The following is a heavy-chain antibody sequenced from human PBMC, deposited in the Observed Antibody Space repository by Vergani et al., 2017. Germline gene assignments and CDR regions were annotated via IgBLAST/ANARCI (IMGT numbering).Heavy chain of an antibody. CDR3: ATKSCGTPGCQIGYFRE. J-gene: IGHJ1*01. CDR2: ISYDGTQK. CDR1: GFTSSYYG. D-gene: IGHD1-1*01. V-gene: IGHV3-30*03. Sequence: QVHLVESGGGVVQPGRSLRPSCVVSGFTSSYYGMHWVRQALGKGLEWVAVISYDGTQKYYADSVKGRFTISRDNSKSTHYLQMNSLRTEDTAVYYCATKSCGTPGCQIGYFREWGQGTLVTVSS.